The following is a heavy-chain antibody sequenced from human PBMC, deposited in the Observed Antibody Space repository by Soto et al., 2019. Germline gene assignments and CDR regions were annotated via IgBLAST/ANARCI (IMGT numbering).Heavy chain of an antibody. D-gene: IGHD3-22*01. CDR1: GYSFAGYW. V-gene: IGHV5-10-1*01. CDR3: ARQIYDSDTGPNFQYYFDS. Sequence: SGESLKISCKGSGYSFAGYWITWVRQKPGKGLEWIGRIDPSDSQTYYSPSFRGHVTISVTKSITTVFLQWSSLRASDTAMYYCARQIYDSDTGPNFQYYFDSWGQGTPVTVSS. J-gene: IGHJ4*02. CDR2: IDPSDSQT.